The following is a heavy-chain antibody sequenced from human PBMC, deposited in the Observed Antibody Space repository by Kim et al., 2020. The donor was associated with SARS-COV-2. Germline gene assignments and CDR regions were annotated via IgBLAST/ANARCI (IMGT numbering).Heavy chain of an antibody. CDR1: GFTFSSYW. CDR2: IKPDGSEK. J-gene: IGHJ3*01. CDR3: AKDANSHDV. V-gene: IGHV3-7*03. Sequence: GGSLRLSCAASGFTFSSYWMNWVRQAPGSGLEWVANIKPDGSEKFYVDSVKGRFTISRDNAKNSLYLQMNSLRAEDTAVYYCAKDANSHDVWGQRTMVTVS.